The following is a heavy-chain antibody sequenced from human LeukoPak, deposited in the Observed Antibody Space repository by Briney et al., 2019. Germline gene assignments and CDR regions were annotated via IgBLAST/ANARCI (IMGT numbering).Heavy chain of an antibody. CDR2: INWNGGST. D-gene: IGHD2-15*01. CDR1: GFTFDDYG. V-gene: IGHV3-20*01. Sequence: AGGSLRLSCAASGFTFDDYGMSWVRQAPGKGLEWVSGINWNGGSTGYADSVKGRFTISRDNAKNSLYLQMNSLRAEDTALYHCARDPTLGYCSGGGCYPIPYGMDVWGQGTTVTVSS. J-gene: IGHJ6*02. CDR3: ARDPTLGYCSGGGCYPIPYGMDV.